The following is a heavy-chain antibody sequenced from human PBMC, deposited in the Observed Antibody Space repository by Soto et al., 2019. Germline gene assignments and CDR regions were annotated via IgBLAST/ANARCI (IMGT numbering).Heavy chain of an antibody. V-gene: IGHV4-30-4*02. CDR1: GGSISSGDYY. CDR3: ARAKAPLYSSSWYWFDP. J-gene: IGHJ5*02. Sequence: PSETLSLTCTVSGGSISSGDYYWSWIRQPPGKGLEWIGYIYYSGSTYYNPSLKSRVTISVDTSKDQFSLKLSSVTAADTAVYYCARAKAPLYSSSWYWFDPWGQGTLVPVSS. D-gene: IGHD6-13*01. CDR2: IYYSGST.